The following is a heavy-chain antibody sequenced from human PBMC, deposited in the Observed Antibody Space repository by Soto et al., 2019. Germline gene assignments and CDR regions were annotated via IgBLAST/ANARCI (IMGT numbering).Heavy chain of an antibody. CDR3: ARGLGAAAGTRDWFDP. CDR2: ISWNSGSI. V-gene: IGHV3-9*01. CDR1: GFTFDDYA. D-gene: IGHD6-13*01. J-gene: IGHJ5*02. Sequence: GGSLRLSCAASGFTFDDYAMHWVRQAPGKGLEWVSGISWNSGSIGYADSVKGRFTISRENAKNSLYLQMNSLRAEDTALYYCARGLGAAAGTRDWFDPWGQGTLVTVSS.